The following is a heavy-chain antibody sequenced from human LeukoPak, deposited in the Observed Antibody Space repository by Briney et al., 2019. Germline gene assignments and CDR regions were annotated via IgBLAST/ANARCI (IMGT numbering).Heavy chain of an antibody. CDR1: GYTFTSYG. V-gene: IGHV1-18*01. Sequence: ASVKVSCKASGYTFTSYGISWVRQAPGQGLEWMGWISAYNGNTNYAQKLQGRVTMTTDTSTSTAYMELRSLRSDDTAAYYCARDDHSPLGYDFWSGYTNYYGMDVWGQGTTVTVSS. D-gene: IGHD3-3*01. CDR3: ARDDHSPLGYDFWSGYTNYYGMDV. J-gene: IGHJ6*02. CDR2: ISAYNGNT.